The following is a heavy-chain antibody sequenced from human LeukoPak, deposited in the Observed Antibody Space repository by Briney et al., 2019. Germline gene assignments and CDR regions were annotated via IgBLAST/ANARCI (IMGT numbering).Heavy chain of an antibody. CDR1: GGTFSSYA. V-gene: IGHV1-69*01. CDR3: ARAYCSGGSCYRWDAFDI. D-gene: IGHD2-15*01. J-gene: IGHJ3*02. Sequence: GSSVKVSCKASGGTFSSYAISWVRQAPGQGLEWMGGIIPIFGTANYAQKFQGRVTITADESTSTAYMELSSLRSEDTAVYYCARAYCSGGSCYRWDAFDIWGQGTMVTVSS. CDR2: IIPIFGTA.